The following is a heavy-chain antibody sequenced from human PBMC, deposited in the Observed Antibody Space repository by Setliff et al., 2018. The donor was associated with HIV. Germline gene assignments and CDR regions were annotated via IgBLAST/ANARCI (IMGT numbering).Heavy chain of an antibody. CDR1: GFTFDDYA. D-gene: IGHD6-13*01. CDR3: ERVRPRQLVSTNPPYYFDY. CDR2: ISWNSASI. V-gene: IGHV3-9*01. Sequence: GGSLRLSCAASGFTFDDYAMHWVRQAPGKGLEWVSGISWNSASIGYADSVKGRFTISRDNAKNSLYLQMNSLRAEDTALYYCERVRPRQLVSTNPPYYFDYWGQGTLVTVSS. J-gene: IGHJ4*02.